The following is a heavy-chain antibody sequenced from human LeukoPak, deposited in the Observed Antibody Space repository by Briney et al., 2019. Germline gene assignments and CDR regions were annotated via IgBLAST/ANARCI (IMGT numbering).Heavy chain of an antibody. CDR2: IYYSGST. CDR1: GGSISSYY. Sequence: PSETLSLTCTVSGGSISSYYWSWIRQTPGKGLEWIGYIYYSGSTNYNPSLKSRVTIAVDTSKNQFSLKLSSVTAADTAVYYCASWDSSGYSFDYWGQGTLVTVSS. CDR3: ASWDSSGYSFDY. D-gene: IGHD3-22*01. V-gene: IGHV4-59*01. J-gene: IGHJ4*02.